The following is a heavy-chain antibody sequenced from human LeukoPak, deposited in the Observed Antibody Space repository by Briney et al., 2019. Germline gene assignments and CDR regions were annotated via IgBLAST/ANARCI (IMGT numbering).Heavy chain of an antibody. D-gene: IGHD2-2*01. V-gene: IGHV1-2*02. CDR3: ARELLPAVTEGWFDP. J-gene: IGHJ5*02. Sequence: ASVKVSCKASGYDFTGYYVHWVRQAPGHGFEWMGWVNPRNGGTHYAQNFQGRVTITGDTSITTAYMELGSLTSDDTAVYYCARELLPAVTEGWFDPWGQGTLVTVSS. CDR2: VNPRNGGT. CDR1: GYDFTGYY.